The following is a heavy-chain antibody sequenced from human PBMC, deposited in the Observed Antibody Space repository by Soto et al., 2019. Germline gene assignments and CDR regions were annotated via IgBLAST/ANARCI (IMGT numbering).Heavy chain of an antibody. V-gene: IGHV1-18*04. CDR3: AREVNDFWSGSHGMDV. J-gene: IGHJ6*02. CDR1: GYTFTSYG. Sequence: ASVKVSCKASGYTFTSYGISWVRQAPGQGLEWMGWISAYNGNTNYAQKLQGRVTMTTDTSTSTAYMELRSLRSDDAAVYYCAREVNDFWSGSHGMDVCGQGTTVTVSS. CDR2: ISAYNGNT. D-gene: IGHD3-3*01.